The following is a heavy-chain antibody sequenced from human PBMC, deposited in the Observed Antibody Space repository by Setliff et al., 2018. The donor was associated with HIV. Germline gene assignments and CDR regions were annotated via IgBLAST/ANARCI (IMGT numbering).Heavy chain of an antibody. D-gene: IGHD3-10*01. CDR2: IDSSGTT. J-gene: IGHJ5*02. CDR1: GGSFGVYR. V-gene: IGHV4-4*07. CDR3: ARDRHSSGLGSYGP. Sequence: SETLSLTCTISGGSFGVYRWSWIRQSAGRGLEWIGRIDSSGTTDYKPSLKGRVAISVDTSKNQFSLRVTSVTAADTAVYFCARDRHSSGLGSYGPWGPGILVTVSS.